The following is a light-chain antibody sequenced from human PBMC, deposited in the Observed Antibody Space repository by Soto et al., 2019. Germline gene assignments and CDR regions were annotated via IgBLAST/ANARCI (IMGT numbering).Light chain of an antibody. CDR2: GNS. CDR3: HAYDSSMSGPGV. CDR1: SSNIGAGYD. Sequence: QSVLTQPPSVSVAPGQRVTISCTWSSSNIGAGYDVHWYQQLPGTAPKLLIYGNSNRPSGVPDRFSGSKSGTSASLAITGLQAADEADYYCHAYDSSMSGPGVFGGGTKLTVL. J-gene: IGLJ3*02. V-gene: IGLV1-40*01.